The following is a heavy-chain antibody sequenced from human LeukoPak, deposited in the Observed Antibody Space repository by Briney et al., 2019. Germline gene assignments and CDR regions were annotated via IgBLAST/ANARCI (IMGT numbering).Heavy chain of an antibody. Sequence: GGSLRLSCAASGFTFSDYYMNWIRQAPGKGLEWVSSISGSGASTYYADSVKRRFTISRDNSKNTLYLQMDSLRVGDTALYYCATPPTVTTINFWGQGTLVTVSS. CDR3: ATPPTVTTINF. CDR1: GFTFSDYY. J-gene: IGHJ4*02. CDR2: ISGSGAST. V-gene: IGHV3-23*01. D-gene: IGHD4-11*01.